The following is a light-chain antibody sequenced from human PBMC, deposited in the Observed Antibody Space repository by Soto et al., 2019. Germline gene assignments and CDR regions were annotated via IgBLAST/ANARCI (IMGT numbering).Light chain of an antibody. V-gene: IGKV3-20*01. CDR2: GAS. J-gene: IGKJ4*01. CDR3: QQYDTSPLT. CDR1: QSLSSSY. Sequence: EIVLTQSPGTLSLSPGERVTLSCRASQSLSSSYLAWYQQKPGQAPRLLIYGASSRATGIPDRFSGSGSGTDFTLTISRLEPEDFAVYHCQQYDTSPLTFGGGTKVEIK.